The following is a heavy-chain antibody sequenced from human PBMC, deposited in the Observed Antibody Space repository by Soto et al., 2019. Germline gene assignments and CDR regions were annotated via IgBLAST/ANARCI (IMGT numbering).Heavy chain of an antibody. D-gene: IGHD5-12*01. CDR1: GFSLSNVRMG. CDR2: IFSNDEE. J-gene: IGHJ4*02. Sequence: QVTLKESGPVLVRPTETLTLTCTVSGFSLSNVRMGVSWIRQPPGKALEWLAHIFSNDEESYSTALESRLTISKDTYKSQVVLTMTNMDPVDTPTYYCARTTITSCILDYWGQGPLVTFSS. CDR3: ARTTITSCILDY. V-gene: IGHV2-26*01.